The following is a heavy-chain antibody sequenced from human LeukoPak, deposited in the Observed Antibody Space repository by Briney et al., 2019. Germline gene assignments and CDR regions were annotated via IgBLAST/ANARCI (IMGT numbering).Heavy chain of an antibody. CDR3: ARVEYCYDPGLAFDI. D-gene: IGHD3-22*01. J-gene: IGHJ3*02. CDR1: GFTFSSYA. Sequence: GGSLRLSCAASGFTFSSYAMSWVRQAPGKGLEWVAVISYDGSNKYYADSVKGRFTISRDNSKNTLYLQMNSLRAEDTAVYYCARVEYCYDPGLAFDIWGQGTMVTVSS. CDR2: ISYDGSNK. V-gene: IGHV3-30-3*01.